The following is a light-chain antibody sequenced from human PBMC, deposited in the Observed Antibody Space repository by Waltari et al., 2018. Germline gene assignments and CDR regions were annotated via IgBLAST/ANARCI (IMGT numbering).Light chain of an antibody. CDR2: DAS. CDR1: QSISSN. CDR3: QQYNNWPPLT. J-gene: IGKJ4*01. Sequence: EIVITQSPATLSVSPGEGATLSCRASQSISSNLAWYQQKPGQAPRLLIYDASTRATGIPARFGGGGSGTEFTLSISSLQSEDFAVYYCQQYNNWPPLTFGGGTKVEIK. V-gene: IGKV3-15*01.